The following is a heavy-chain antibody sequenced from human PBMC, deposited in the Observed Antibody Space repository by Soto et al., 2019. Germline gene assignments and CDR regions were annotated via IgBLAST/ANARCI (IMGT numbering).Heavy chain of an antibody. Sequence: SETLSLTCTVSGGSISSYYWSWIRQPPGKGLEWIGYIYYSGRTNYNPSLKSRVTISVDTSKNQFSLNLSSVTAADTAVYYCARGYCSSTICYIWDNWFDPWGQGSLVTVSS. CDR2: IYYSGRT. D-gene: IGHD2-2*02. CDR1: GGSISSYY. CDR3: ARGYCSSTICYIWDNWFDP. V-gene: IGHV4-59*01. J-gene: IGHJ5*02.